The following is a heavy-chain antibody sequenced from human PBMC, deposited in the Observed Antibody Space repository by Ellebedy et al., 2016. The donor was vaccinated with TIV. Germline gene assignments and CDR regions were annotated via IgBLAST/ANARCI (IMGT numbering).Heavy chain of an antibody. J-gene: IGHJ4*02. CDR1: GYSFTKYW. Sequence: GESLKISXKGSGYSFTKYWIAWVRQAPGKGLEWVSSISSSSSYMYYADSLKGRFTISRDDAKKSLYLQINSLRAEDTAVYYCAKNGINWGQGTLVTVSS. V-gene: IGHV3-21*01. CDR2: ISSSSSYM. D-gene: IGHD2-8*01. CDR3: AKNGIN.